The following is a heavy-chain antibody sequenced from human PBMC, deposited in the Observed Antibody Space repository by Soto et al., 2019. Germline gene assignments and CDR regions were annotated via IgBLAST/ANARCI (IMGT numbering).Heavy chain of an antibody. D-gene: IGHD2-15*01. CDR1: GFTFSNYE. CDR3: ARPGYGNRWPNVYMDV. Sequence: GGSLSLSCAASGFTFSNYEMHWVRQAPGKGLEYVSGISNNGAHTDYAKSVKGRFTISRDNSENTLYLQMGSLRAEDMALYYCARPGYGNRWPNVYMDVWRKGTTVTVSS. V-gene: IGHV3-64*01. CDR2: ISNNGAHT. J-gene: IGHJ6*03.